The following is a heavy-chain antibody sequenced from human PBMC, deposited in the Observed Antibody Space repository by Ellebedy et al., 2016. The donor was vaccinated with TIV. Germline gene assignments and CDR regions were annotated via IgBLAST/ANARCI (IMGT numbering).Heavy chain of an antibody. D-gene: IGHD4-11*01. J-gene: IGHJ6*02. CDR1: GYSFTSYW. CDR3: ARQRLQKGDYYGMDV. V-gene: IGHV5-10-1*01. Sequence: GGSLRLXXKGSGYSFTSYWISWVRQMPGKGLEWMGRIDPSDSYTNYSPSFQGHVTISADKSISTAYLQWSSLKASDTAMYYCARQRLQKGDYYGMDVWGQGTTVTVSS. CDR2: IDPSDSYT.